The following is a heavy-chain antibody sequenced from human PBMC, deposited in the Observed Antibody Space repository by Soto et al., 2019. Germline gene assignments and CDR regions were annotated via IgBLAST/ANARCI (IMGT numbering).Heavy chain of an antibody. J-gene: IGHJ4*02. CDR1: GGSISSGGYY. D-gene: IGHD3-3*01. V-gene: IGHV4-39*01. Sequence: SETLSLTCTVSGGSISSGGYYWGWIRQPPGKGLEWIGSIYYSGSTYYNPSLKSRVTISVDTSKNQFSLKLSSVTAADTAVYYCARHSYYDFWSGYYSPFDYWGQGTLVTVSS. CDR3: ARHSYYDFWSGYYSPFDY. CDR2: IYYSGST.